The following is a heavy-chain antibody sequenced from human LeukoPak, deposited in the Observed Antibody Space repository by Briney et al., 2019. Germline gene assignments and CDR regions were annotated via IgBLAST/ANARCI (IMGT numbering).Heavy chain of an antibody. CDR3: AREDGVKQEAFDI. J-gene: IGHJ3*02. CDR1: GGSISSYY. V-gene: IGHV4-59*01. Sequence: KASETLSLTCTVSGGSISSYYWSWIRQPPGKGLEWIWYIYYSGSTNYNPSLKSRVTISVDTSKNQFSLKLSSVTAADTAVYYCAREDGVKQEAFDIWGQGTMVTVSS. CDR2: IYYSGST. D-gene: IGHD2-8*01.